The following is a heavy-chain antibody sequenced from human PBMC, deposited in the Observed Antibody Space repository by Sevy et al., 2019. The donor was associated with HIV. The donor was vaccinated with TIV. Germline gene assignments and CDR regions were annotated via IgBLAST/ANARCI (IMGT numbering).Heavy chain of an antibody. CDR3: AKRGSKSGYALGY. CDR2: IRYDGSNK. D-gene: IGHD5-12*01. CDR1: GFTFSSYG. V-gene: IGHV3-30*02. Sequence: GGSLRLSCAASGFTFSSYGMHWVRQAPGKGLEWVAFIRYDGSNKYYADSVKGRFTISRDNSKNTLYLQMNSLRPEDTAIYYCAKRGSKSGYALGYWGQGTLVTVSS. J-gene: IGHJ4*02.